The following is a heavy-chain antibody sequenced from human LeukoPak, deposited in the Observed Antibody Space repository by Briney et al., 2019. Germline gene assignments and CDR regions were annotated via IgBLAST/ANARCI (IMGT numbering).Heavy chain of an antibody. Sequence: GASVKVSCKASGGTFSSYAISWVRQAPGQGLEWMGGIIPIFGTANYAQKFQGRVTITADKSTSTAYMELSSLRSEDTAVYYCARGGYDSSGYYSTENHYYYYYMDVWGKGTTVTVSS. V-gene: IGHV1-69*06. J-gene: IGHJ6*03. D-gene: IGHD3-22*01. CDR3: ARGGYDSSGYYSTENHYYYYYMDV. CDR2: IIPIFGTA. CDR1: GGTFSSYA.